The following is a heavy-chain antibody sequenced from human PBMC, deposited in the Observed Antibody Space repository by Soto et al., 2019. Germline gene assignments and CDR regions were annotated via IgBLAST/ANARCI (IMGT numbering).Heavy chain of an antibody. V-gene: IGHV1-3*01. J-gene: IGHJ5*02. CDR2: INAGNGNT. D-gene: IGHD2-15*01. CDR3: ARGEGYCSGGTCFRWFDP. Sequence: ASVKVSCKTSGYTFTKYAIHWVRQAPGQGPEWMGWINAGNGNTKYSQKFQGTVTFTRDTSASTVYMEMSNLRAEDTAVFYCARGEGYCSGGTCFRWFDPWGQGTLVTAPQ. CDR1: GYTFTKYA.